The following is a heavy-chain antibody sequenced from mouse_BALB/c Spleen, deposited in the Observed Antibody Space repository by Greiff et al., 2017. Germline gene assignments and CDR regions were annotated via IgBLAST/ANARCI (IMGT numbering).Heavy chain of an antibody. Sequence: EVQLVESGGGLVKPGGSLKLSCAASGFTFSSYYMSWVRQTPEKRLELVAAINSNGGSTYYPDTVKGRFTISRDNAKNTLYLQMSSLRSEDTAMYYCARGGLIYYDYDVHFAYWGQGTLVTVSA. CDR3: ARGGLIYYDYDVHFAY. D-gene: IGHD2-4*01. J-gene: IGHJ3*01. CDR1: GFTFSSYY. CDR2: INSNGGST. V-gene: IGHV5-6-2*01.